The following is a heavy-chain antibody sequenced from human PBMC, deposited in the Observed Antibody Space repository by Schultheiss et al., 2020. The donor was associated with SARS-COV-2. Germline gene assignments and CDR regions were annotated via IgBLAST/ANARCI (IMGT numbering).Heavy chain of an antibody. CDR1: GFSLSTSGMR. D-gene: IGHD5-24*01. Sequence: SGPTLVKPTQTLTLTCTFSGFSLSTSGMRVSWIRQPPGKALEWLARIDWDDDKFYSTSLKTRLTISKDTSKNQVVLTMTNMDPVDTATYYCARDVDFPGRFDPWGQGTLVTVSS. V-gene: IGHV2-70*04. CDR2: IDWDDDK. CDR3: ARDVDFPGRFDP. J-gene: IGHJ5*02.